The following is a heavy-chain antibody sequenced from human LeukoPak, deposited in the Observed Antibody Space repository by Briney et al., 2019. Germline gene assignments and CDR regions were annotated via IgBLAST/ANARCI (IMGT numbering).Heavy chain of an antibody. J-gene: IGHJ4*02. Sequence: GGSLRLSCAASGFTFTNYAMSWVRQAPGKGLEWVSGISGGGGSTYYADSVKGRFTISKDNSKNTLYLQMNSLRAEDTAVYYCATEDSSDYYSFDYWGQGTLVTVSS. CDR2: ISGGGGST. CDR3: ATEDSSDYYSFDY. V-gene: IGHV3-23*01. CDR1: GFTFTNYA. D-gene: IGHD3-22*01.